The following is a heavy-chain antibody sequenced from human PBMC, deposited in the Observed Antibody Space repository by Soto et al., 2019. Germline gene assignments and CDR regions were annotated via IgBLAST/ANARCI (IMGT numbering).Heavy chain of an antibody. CDR2: INAHSGGT. J-gene: IGHJ5*02. D-gene: IGHD3-16*01. V-gene: IGHV1-2*02. CDR3: AKDLTRQLAYWLDP. Sequence: ASVKISCKASWFSFTGYYIHWLRQAPGQGLEWMGWINAHSGGTEYAQKFQGRVTLTRDTSIVTAYLTLTSLTSDDTALYYCAKDLTRQLAYWLDPWGQGTQVTVSS. CDR1: WFSFTGYY.